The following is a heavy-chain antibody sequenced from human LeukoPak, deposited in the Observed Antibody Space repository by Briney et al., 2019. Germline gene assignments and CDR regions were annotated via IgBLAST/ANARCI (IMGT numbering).Heavy chain of an antibody. V-gene: IGHV3-23*01. Sequence: PGGSLRVSCAASGFTFSSYAMSWVRQAPGKGLEWVSAISGSGGSTYYADSVKGRFTISRDNSKNTLYLQMNSLRAEDTAVYYCAKDRGYCSGGSCYISPLCDYWGQGTLVTVSS. CDR3: AKDRGYCSGGSCYISPLCDY. CDR1: GFTFSSYA. D-gene: IGHD2-15*01. CDR2: ISGSGGST. J-gene: IGHJ4*02.